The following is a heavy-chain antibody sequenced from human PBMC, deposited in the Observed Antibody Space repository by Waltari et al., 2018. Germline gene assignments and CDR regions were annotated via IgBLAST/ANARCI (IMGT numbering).Heavy chain of an antibody. CDR2: IRYDGSNA. D-gene: IGHD2-2*01. J-gene: IGHJ6*03. V-gene: IGHV3-30*02. CDR3: AKDGSFVVVPEAMFDYYMDV. Sequence: QMQLVESGGGVVQPGGSLRLTCAASGFTFSRYGMHWARQSPGKGLEGVAFIRYDGSNAYYADSVKGRFTISRDNSKNTLSLHMNSLRPEDTAVYYCAKDGSFVVVPEAMFDYYMDVWGKGTTVSVSS. CDR1: GFTFSRYG.